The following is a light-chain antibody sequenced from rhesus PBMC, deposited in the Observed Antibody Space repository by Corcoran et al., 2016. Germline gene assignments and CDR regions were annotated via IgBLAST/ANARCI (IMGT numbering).Light chain of an antibody. Sequence: QAALTQPRSVSGSPGQSVTISCTGTSSNIGGYNYVSWYQQHSGTAPKLMISEVSKRPSGVSDRFSGSKSGNTASLTISGLQTEDEADYYCSSFAGSNSLLFGGGTRLTVL. V-gene: IGLV2-32*02. J-gene: IGLJ2*01. CDR1: SSNIGGYNY. CDR3: SSFAGSNSLL. CDR2: EVS.